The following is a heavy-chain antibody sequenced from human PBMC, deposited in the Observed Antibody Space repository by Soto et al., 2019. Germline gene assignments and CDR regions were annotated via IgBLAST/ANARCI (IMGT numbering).Heavy chain of an antibody. CDR3: ARSPAMGPAAIHI. CDR2: INSDGSST. CDR1: GFTFSSYW. J-gene: IGHJ3*02. Sequence: GGSLRLSCAASGFTFSSYWMHWVRQAPGKGLVWVSRINSDGSSTSYADSVKGRFTISRDNAKNTLYLQMNSLRAEDTAVYYCARSPAMGPAAIHIWGQGTMVTVSS. V-gene: IGHV3-74*01. D-gene: IGHD2-2*01.